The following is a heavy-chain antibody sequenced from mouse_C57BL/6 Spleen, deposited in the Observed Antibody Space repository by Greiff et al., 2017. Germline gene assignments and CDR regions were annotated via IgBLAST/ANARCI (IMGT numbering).Heavy chain of an antibody. J-gene: IGHJ2*01. V-gene: IGHV3-6*01. CDR3: AREDGTDFDY. CDR2: ISYDGSN. D-gene: IGHD4-1*01. CDR1: GYSITSGYY. Sequence: EVKLQESGPGLVKPSQSLSLTCSVTGYSITSGYYWNWIRQFPGNKLEWLGYISYDGSNNYNPSLKNRISITRDTSKNQFFLKLNSVTTEDTATYYCAREDGTDFDYWGQGTTLTVSS.